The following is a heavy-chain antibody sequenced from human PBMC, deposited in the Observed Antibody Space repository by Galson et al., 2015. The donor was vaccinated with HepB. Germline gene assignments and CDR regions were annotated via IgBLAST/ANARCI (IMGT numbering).Heavy chain of an antibody. Sequence: SLRLSCAASGFTFSSFEMNWVRQAPGKGLEWVSYISTSGRITSYADSVKGRFTISRDNAKNSLYLQMNSLRGEDTAVYYCARRRPHLDYWGQGTLVTVSS. D-gene: IGHD6-6*01. CDR3: ARRRPHLDY. CDR1: GFTFSSFE. J-gene: IGHJ4*02. V-gene: IGHV3-48*03. CDR2: ISTSGRIT.